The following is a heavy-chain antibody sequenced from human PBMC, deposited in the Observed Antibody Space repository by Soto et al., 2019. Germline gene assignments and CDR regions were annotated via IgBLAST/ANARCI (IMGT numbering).Heavy chain of an antibody. CDR1: GFTFSSYA. Sequence: GGSLRLSCAASGFTFSSYAMSWVRQAPGKGLEWVSAISGSGGSTYYADSVKGRFTISRDNSKNTLYLQMNSLRAEDTAVYYCAKDCRYMAVAGITSDYWGQGTLVTVSS. V-gene: IGHV3-23*01. D-gene: IGHD6-19*01. CDR3: AKDCRYMAVAGITSDY. J-gene: IGHJ4*02. CDR2: ISGSGGST.